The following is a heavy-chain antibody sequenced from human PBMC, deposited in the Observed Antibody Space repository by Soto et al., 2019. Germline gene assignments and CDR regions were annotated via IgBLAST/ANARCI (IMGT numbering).Heavy chain of an antibody. CDR1: GYSFAGYW. CDR3: ARRKERSGPHYFDY. Sequence: PGESLKISCKGSGYSFAGYWITWVRQKPGKGLEWMGRIDPSDSQTYYSPSFRGHVTISATKSITTVFLQWSSLRPDDTAVYYCARRKERSGPHYFDYWGQGSQVTVSS. J-gene: IGHJ4*02. CDR2: IDPSDSQT. V-gene: IGHV5-10-1*01. D-gene: IGHD6-25*01.